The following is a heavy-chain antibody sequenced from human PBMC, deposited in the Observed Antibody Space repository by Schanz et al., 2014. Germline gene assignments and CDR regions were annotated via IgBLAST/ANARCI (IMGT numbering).Heavy chain of an antibody. Sequence: EVQLAESGGGLVQPGGSLRLSCAASGFTFGDYAMTWVRQAPGKGLEWVSAINTGVNTYYADSVKGRFTMSRDNAKNSVFLQMNSLRAEDTAVYYCVRDSFFAFDYWGQGTLVTVSS. V-gene: IGHV3-23*04. CDR1: GFTFGDYA. J-gene: IGHJ4*02. D-gene: IGHD3-3*01. CDR3: VRDSFFAFDY. CDR2: INTGVNT.